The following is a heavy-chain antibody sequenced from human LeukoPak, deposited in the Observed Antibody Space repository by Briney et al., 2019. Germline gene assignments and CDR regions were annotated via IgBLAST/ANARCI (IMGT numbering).Heavy chain of an antibody. Sequence: SETLSLTCTVSGGSISSYYWSWIRQPPGKGLEWIGYIYYSGSTNHNPSLKSRVTISVDTSKNQFSLKLSSVTAADTAVYYCARELRWVIDYWGQGTLVTVSS. D-gene: IGHD4-17*01. CDR2: IYYSGST. J-gene: IGHJ4*02. V-gene: IGHV4-59*01. CDR1: GGSISSYY. CDR3: ARELRWVIDY.